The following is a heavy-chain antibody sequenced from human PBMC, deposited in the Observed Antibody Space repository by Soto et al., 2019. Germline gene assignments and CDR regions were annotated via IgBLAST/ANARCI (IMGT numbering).Heavy chain of an antibody. J-gene: IGHJ4*02. D-gene: IGHD3-16*02. CDR1: GGSFSGYY. V-gene: IGHV4-34*01. CDR2: INHSGST. CDR3: ARARIMSTFGGVIARGDFDY. Sequence: QVQLQQWGAGLLKPSETLSLTCAVYGGSFSGYYWSWIRQPPGKGLEWIGEINHSGSTNYNPSLKGRVTISVDTSKNLFSLKLSSVTAADTAVYYCARARIMSTFGGVIARGDFDYWGQGTLVSVSS.